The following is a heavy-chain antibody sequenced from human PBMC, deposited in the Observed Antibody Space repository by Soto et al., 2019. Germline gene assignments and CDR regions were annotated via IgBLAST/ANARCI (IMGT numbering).Heavy chain of an antibody. CDR2: ISAYNGNT. J-gene: IGHJ6*02. CDR3: ARKFRITMVRGACYGMDV. V-gene: IGHV1-18*01. CDR1: GYTFTSYG. D-gene: IGHD3-10*01. Sequence: ASVKVSCKASGYTFTSYGISWVLQAPGQGLEWMGWISAYNGNTNYAQKLQGRVTMTTDTSTSTAYMELRSLRSDDTAVYYCARKFRITMVRGACYGMDVWDQGTTVTVSS.